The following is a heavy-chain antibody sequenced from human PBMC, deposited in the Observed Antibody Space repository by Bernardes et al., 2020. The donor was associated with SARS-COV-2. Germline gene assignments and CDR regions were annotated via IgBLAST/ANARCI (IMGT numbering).Heavy chain of an antibody. CDR1: GGSISSYY. J-gene: IGHJ4*02. D-gene: IGHD2-21*02. V-gene: IGHV4-59*01. CDR2: IYYSGST. CDR3: SRPRDPSNFDY. Sequence: LSLTCTVSGGSISSYYWSWIRQPPGKGLEWIGYIYYSGSTNYNPPLKSRVTISVDTSKNQFSLKLSSVTAADTAVYYCSRPRDPSNFDYWGQGTLVTVSS.